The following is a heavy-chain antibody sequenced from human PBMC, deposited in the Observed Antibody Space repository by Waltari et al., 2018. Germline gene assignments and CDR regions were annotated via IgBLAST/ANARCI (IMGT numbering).Heavy chain of an antibody. Sequence: QVQLQQWGAGLLKPSETLSLTCAVYGGSFSGYYWSWIRQPPLKGLEWIGEINHSGSTNYNPSLKSRVTISVDTSKKQFSLKLSSVTAADTAVYYCARGLEGETAMVEDGMDVWGQGTTVTVSS. CDR1: GGSFSGYY. CDR2: INHSGST. CDR3: ARGLEGETAMVEDGMDV. V-gene: IGHV4-34*01. D-gene: IGHD5-18*01. J-gene: IGHJ6*02.